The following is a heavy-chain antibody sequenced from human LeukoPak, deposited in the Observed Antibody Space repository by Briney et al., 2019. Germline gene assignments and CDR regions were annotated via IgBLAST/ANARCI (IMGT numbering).Heavy chain of an antibody. CDR1: GYTFAGYY. CDR2: INPSGGST. CDR3: ARDPVHLGYCSSTSCHTTDAFDI. V-gene: IGHV1-46*01. Sequence: GASVTVSCKASGYTFAGYYMHWVRQAPGQGLEWMGIINPSGGSTSYAQKFQGRVTMTRDTSTSTVYMELSSLRSEDTAVYYCARDPVHLGYCSSTSCHTTDAFDIWGQGTMVTVSS. J-gene: IGHJ3*02. D-gene: IGHD2-2*01.